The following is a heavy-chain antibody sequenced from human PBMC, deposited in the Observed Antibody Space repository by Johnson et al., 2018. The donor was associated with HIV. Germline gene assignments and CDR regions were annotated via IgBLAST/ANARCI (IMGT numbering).Heavy chain of an antibody. Sequence: VQLVESGGGLVQPGGSLRLSCAASGLIFTRSWMHWVRQAPGKGLVWVARSNSDGSSTTYADSVKGRFTISRDKAKNTLHLQMNRLRAEDTALYYCAREWGIITFGGVIPRNAFDIWGQGTMVTVSS. D-gene: IGHD3-16*01. J-gene: IGHJ3*02. V-gene: IGHV3-74*01. CDR3: AREWGIITFGGVIPRNAFDI. CDR1: GLIFTRSW. CDR2: SNSDGSST.